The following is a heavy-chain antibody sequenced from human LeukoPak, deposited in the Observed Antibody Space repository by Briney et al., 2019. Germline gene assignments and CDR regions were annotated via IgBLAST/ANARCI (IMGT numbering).Heavy chain of an antibody. Sequence: SETLSLTCAVYGGSFSGYYWSWIRQPPGKGLEWIGEINHSGSTNYNPSLKSRVTISVDTSKNQFSLKLSSVTAADTAVYYCARSYVGGFWFDPWGQGTLVTVSS. J-gene: IGHJ5*02. V-gene: IGHV4-34*01. CDR2: INHSGST. D-gene: IGHD4-23*01. CDR3: ARSYVGGFWFDP. CDR1: GGSFSGYY.